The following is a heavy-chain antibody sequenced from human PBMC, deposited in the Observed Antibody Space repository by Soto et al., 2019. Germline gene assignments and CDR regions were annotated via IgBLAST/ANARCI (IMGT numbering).Heavy chain of an antibody. J-gene: IGHJ4*02. CDR1: VFTFISYA. Sequence: PGWSLRLSCAASVFTFISYAMNWGRQGAGKWLEWLALLSSAASNKYSADSVKGRFTTSRHNSKTPLYLQIKHQRPEDTAVYSCARQPEDSSGYHGLDYCGQLPLITESS. CDR2: LSSAASNK. V-gene: IGHV3-30-3*01. CDR3: ARQPEDSSGYHGLDY. D-gene: IGHD3-22*01.